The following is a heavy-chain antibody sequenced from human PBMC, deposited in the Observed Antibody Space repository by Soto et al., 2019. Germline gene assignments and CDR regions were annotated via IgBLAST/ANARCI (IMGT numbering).Heavy chain of an antibody. CDR1: GSTFSSYA. CDR2: MIPIFGTA. CDR3: ARGGYYDSSGYNAFDI. J-gene: IGHJ3*02. V-gene: IGHV1-69*13. Sequence: GPSVKVSCKASGSTFSSYAITWVRHAPGQGLEWMGGMIPIFGTANYAQKFQGRVTITADESTSTAYMELSSLRSEDTAVYYCARGGYYDSSGYNAFDIWGQGTMVTVSS. D-gene: IGHD3-22*01.